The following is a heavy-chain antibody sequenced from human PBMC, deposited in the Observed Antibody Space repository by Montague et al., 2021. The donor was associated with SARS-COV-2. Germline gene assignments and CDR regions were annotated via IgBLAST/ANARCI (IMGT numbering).Heavy chain of an antibody. D-gene: IGHD5-24*01. CDR1: GGSFHIFS. CDR3: ARGTRAVQITPGFRY. V-gene: IGHV4-34*01. J-gene: IGHJ4*02. Sequence: SETLSLTCAVYGGSFHIFSWGWIRQSPGKGLEWIGEVDHSGNTKYNPSPKSRVTISVDTSKNQFSLNLTSVTAADTAIYYCARGTRAVQITPGFRYWGQGTQVAVSS. CDR2: VDHSGNT.